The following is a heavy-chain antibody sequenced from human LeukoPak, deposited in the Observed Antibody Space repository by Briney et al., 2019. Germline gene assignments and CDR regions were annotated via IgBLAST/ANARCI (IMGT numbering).Heavy chain of an antibody. V-gene: IGHV1-18*01. CDR2: ISAYNGNT. J-gene: IGHJ1*01. D-gene: IGHD6-19*01. CDR3: ASGWAIMAGGAEYFQH. CDR1: GYTFTSYG. Sequence: ASVKVSCKASGYTFTSYGISWVRQAPGQGLEWRGWISAYNGNTNYTQKPQGSVTMTTDTSTSTAYMELRSLRSDDRAVYYCASGWAIMAGGAEYFQHWGQGTLVTVSS.